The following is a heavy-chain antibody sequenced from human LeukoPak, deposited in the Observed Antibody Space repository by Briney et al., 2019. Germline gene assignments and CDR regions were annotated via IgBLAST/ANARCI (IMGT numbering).Heavy chain of an antibody. V-gene: IGHV4-39*01. CDR2: IYYSGST. CDR3: ARHGGVGGWFLNGFDY. J-gene: IGHJ4*02. Sequence: SETLSLTCTVSGGSISSGGYYWSWIRQHPGKGLEWIGYIYYSGSTYYNPSLKSRVTISVDTSKNQFSLKLSSVTAADTAVYYCARHGGVGGWFLNGFDYWGQGTLVTVSS. CDR1: GGSISSGGYY. D-gene: IGHD6-19*01.